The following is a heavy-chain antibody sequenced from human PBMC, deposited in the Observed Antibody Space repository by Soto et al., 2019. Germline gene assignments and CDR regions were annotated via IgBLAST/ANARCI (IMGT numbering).Heavy chain of an antibody. J-gene: IGHJ6*02. D-gene: IGHD4-17*01. V-gene: IGHV1-2*04. CDR1: GYTFTGYY. CDR2: INPNSGGT. Sequence: QVQLVQSGAEVKKPGASVKVSCKASGYTFTGYYMHWVRQAPGQGLEWMGWINPNSGGTNYAQKFQGWVTITRDTSISTAYMELSRVRSDDTAVYYCARASPDDGYGMDVWGQGTTVTVSS. CDR3: ARASPDDGYGMDV.